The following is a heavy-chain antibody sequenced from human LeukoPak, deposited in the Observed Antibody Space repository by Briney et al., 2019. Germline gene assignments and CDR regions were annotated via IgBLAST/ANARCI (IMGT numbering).Heavy chain of an antibody. D-gene: IGHD3-10*01. Sequence: GASVKVSCKASGYTFTGYYMHWVRQAPGQGLEWMGWINPNSGGTNYAQKFQGRVTMTRDTSISTAYMELSRLRSDDTAVYCCASPGNYGSGSSFDYWGQGTLVTVSS. CDR2: INPNSGGT. CDR3: ASPGNYGSGSSFDY. CDR1: GYTFTGYY. J-gene: IGHJ4*02. V-gene: IGHV1-2*02.